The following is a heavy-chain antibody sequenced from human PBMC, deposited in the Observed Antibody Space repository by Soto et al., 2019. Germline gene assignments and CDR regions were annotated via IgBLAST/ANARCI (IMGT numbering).Heavy chain of an antibody. CDR1: GYTFTDYH. Sequence: QVQLVQSGAEVKKPGASLKVSCKASGYTFTDYHIHWVRQAPGQGLEWMGWIRPDTGATNYAQKFQGRVTTTRDTSFSTAYMELSRLRSDDTAVYYCARILSAEVGALEYWGQGTLVTVSS. CDR2: IRPDTGAT. D-gene: IGHD1-26*01. J-gene: IGHJ4*02. CDR3: ARILSAEVGALEY. V-gene: IGHV1-2*02.